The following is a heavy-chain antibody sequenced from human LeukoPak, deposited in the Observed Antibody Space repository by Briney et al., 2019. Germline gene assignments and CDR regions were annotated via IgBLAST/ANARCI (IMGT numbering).Heavy chain of an antibody. CDR2: LYRGDSA. CDR3: AREVVSTPSYFDS. CDR1: GFTVSSSC. Sequence: GGSLRLSCAASGFTVSSSCMYWVRQAPGKGLEWVSFLYRGDSAIYAESVRGRFTISRDNSKNTLYLLMNSLIPEDTAVYYCAREVVSTPSYFDSWGQGTLVTVSS. J-gene: IGHJ4*02. D-gene: IGHD2-15*01. V-gene: IGHV3-53*01.